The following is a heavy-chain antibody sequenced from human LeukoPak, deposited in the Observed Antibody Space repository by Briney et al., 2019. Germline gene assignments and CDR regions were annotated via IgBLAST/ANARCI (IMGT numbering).Heavy chain of an antibody. Sequence: ASVKVSCKASGYTFTSYDINWVRQATGQGLEWMGWINPNSGGTNYAQKFQGRVTMTRDTSISTAYMELSRLRSDDTAVYYCARGGGFYYDSSGLDAFDIWGQGTMVTVSS. D-gene: IGHD3-22*01. CDR2: INPNSGGT. CDR3: ARGGGFYYDSSGLDAFDI. CDR1: GYTFTSYD. V-gene: IGHV1-2*02. J-gene: IGHJ3*02.